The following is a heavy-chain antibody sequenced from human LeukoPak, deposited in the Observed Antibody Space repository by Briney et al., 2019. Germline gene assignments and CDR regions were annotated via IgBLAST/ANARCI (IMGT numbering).Heavy chain of an antibody. D-gene: IGHD3-9*01. J-gene: IGHJ2*01. V-gene: IGHV4-59*01. CDR2: IYYSGST. CDR1: GGSISSYY. CDR3: ARRILTGYPKYDWYFDL. Sequence: SETLSLTCTVSGGSISSYYWSWIRQPPGKGLEWIGYIYYSGSTNYNPSLKSRVTISVDTSKNQFSLKLSSVTAADTAVYYCARRILTGYPKYDWYFDLWGRGTLVTVSS.